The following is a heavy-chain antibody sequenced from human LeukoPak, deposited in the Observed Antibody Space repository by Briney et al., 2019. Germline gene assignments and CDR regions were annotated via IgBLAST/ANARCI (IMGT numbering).Heavy chain of an antibody. CDR1: GFTFSNNA. CDR2: ISYDGSNK. J-gene: IGHJ4*02. CDR3: AKGGNGVTVTTFAY. D-gene: IGHD4-17*01. Sequence: GRSLRLSCAASGFTFSNNAMHWVRQAPGKGLEWVAVISYDGSNKYHADSVKGRFTISRDNSKNTLYLQMNSLRAEDTAVYYCAKGGNGVTVTTFAYWGQGTLVTVSS. V-gene: IGHV3-30*18.